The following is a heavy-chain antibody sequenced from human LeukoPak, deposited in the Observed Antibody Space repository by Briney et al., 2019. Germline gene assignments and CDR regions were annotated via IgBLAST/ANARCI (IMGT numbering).Heavy chain of an antibody. Sequence: ASVKVSCKASGNTFTSYAMHWVRQAPGQRLEWMGWINAGNGNTKYSQKFQGRVTITRDTSASTAYMELSSLRSGDTAVYYCARDRAYCGGDCYPDYWGQGTLVTVSS. D-gene: IGHD2-21*02. J-gene: IGHJ4*02. CDR3: ARDRAYCGGDCYPDY. CDR2: INAGNGNT. V-gene: IGHV1-3*01. CDR1: GNTFTSYA.